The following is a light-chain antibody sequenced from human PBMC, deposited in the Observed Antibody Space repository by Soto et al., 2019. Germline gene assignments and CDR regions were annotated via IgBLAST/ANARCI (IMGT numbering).Light chain of an antibody. CDR3: CAYAGTLATYV. Sequence: QSVLTQPRSVSGSPGQSVTISCAGSISDVGGNNFVSWYQQQPGRAPKLLISDVSQRPSGVPERFSGSKSGNTASLAISGLQAADEADYYCCAYAGTLATYVFRTGTKVTVL. CDR2: DVS. CDR1: ISDVGGNNF. J-gene: IGLJ1*01. V-gene: IGLV2-11*01.